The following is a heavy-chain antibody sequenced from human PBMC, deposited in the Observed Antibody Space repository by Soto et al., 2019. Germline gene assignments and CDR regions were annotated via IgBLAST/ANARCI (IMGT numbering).Heavy chain of an antibody. CDR3: ARDPTPTGYSSRGSLASQDPDTSNDDY. CDR1: GYTFNIYT. D-gene: IGHD6-13*01. Sequence: ASVKVSCKSSGYTFNIYTMHWVRQAPGQSLEWMGWIYPGNGNTKYSQKFQGRVTITRDKSATTAYMELSSLRSEDTAVYYCARDPTPTGYSSRGSLASQDPDTSNDDYWGQGTLVTVSS. V-gene: IGHV1-3*01. CDR2: IYPGNGNT. J-gene: IGHJ4*02.